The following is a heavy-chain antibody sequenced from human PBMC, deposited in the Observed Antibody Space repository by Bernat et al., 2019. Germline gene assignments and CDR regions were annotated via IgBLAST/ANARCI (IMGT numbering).Heavy chain of an antibody. V-gene: IGHV3-7*01. J-gene: IGHJ4*02. D-gene: IGHD2-15*01. CDR2: IKQDGSEK. CDR3: ARRYCDGGSCYSPIDY. CDR1: GFTFSTYW. Sequence: EVQLVESGGGLVQPGGSLRLSCAASGFTFSTYWINWVRQAPGKGLEWVANIKQDGSEKYYVDSVKGRFTISRDNTKNSLYLQMNSLGAEATAVYYCARRYCDGGSCYSPIDYWGQGTLVTVSS.